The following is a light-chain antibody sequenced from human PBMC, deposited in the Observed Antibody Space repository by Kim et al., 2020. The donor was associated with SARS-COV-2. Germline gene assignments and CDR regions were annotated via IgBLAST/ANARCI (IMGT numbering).Light chain of an antibody. J-gene: IGLJ3*02. CDR1: SLRSYY. V-gene: IGLV3-19*01. CDR2: GKN. CDR3: NSRESSANHWM. Sequence: ALGQTVRITCQGDSLRSYYASWYQQKPGQAPVLVFYGKNNRPSGIPDRFSGSYSGNTASLTITAAQAEDEADHYCNSRESSANHWMFGGGTQLTVL.